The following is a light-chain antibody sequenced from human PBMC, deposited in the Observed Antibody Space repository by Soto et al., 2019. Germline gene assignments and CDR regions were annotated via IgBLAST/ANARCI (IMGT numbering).Light chain of an antibody. Sequence: EIVLTQSPGTLSLSPGERATLSCRASQNVPSSWLAWYQQRPGQAPRLLIYGASRRGTGIPDRFSGSGSGADFTLTITRLEPEDFAVYYCQQYGSSPITFGQGTRLEIK. V-gene: IGKV3-20*01. CDR1: QNVPSSW. J-gene: IGKJ5*01. CDR2: GAS. CDR3: QQYGSSPIT.